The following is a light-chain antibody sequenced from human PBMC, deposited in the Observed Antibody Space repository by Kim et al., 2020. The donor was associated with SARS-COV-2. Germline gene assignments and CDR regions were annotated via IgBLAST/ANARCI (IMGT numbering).Light chain of an antibody. V-gene: IGLV2-11*01. Sequence: GQSFTISCTGTSSDVGGDNYVSWYQQHPGKAPKLMIYDVSKRPSGVPDRFSGSKSGNTASLTISGLQAEDEADYYCCSYAGTYTFLFGGGTQLTVL. CDR3: CSYAGTYTFL. CDR1: SSDVGGDNY. CDR2: DVS. J-gene: IGLJ2*01.